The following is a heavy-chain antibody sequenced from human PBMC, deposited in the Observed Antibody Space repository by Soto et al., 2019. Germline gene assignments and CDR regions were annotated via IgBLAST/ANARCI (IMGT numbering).Heavy chain of an antibody. CDR2: IIPIFGTA. D-gene: IGHD4-17*01. J-gene: IGHJ6*02. CDR3: ARPGRNYGAYVGSRRYYYYYGMDV. V-gene: IGHV1-69*01. Sequence: QVQLVQSGAEVKKPGSSVKVSCKASGGTFSSYAISWVRQAPGQGLEWMGGIIPIFGTANYAQKFQGRVTITADESTSTAYMELSSMRSEDTAVYYCARPGRNYGAYVGSRRYYYYYGMDVWGQGTTVTVSS. CDR1: GGTFSSYA.